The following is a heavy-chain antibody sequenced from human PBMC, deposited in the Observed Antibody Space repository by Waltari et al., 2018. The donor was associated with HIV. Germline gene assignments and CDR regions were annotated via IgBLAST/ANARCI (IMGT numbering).Heavy chain of an antibody. J-gene: IGHJ3*02. D-gene: IGHD6-13*01. CDR3: AHQYSSSPESHDAFDI. CDR2: IYWDDDK. V-gene: IGHV2-5*02. CDR1: GFSPSTSGVG. Sequence: QITLKESGPTLVKPTQTLTLTCTFSGFSPSTSGVGVGWIRQPPGKALEWLALIYWDDDKRYSPTLKSRLTITKDTSKNQVVLTMTNMDPVDTATYYCAHQYSSSPESHDAFDIWGQGTMVTVSS.